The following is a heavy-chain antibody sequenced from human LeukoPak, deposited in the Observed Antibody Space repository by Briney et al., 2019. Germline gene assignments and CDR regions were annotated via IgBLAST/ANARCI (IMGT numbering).Heavy chain of an antibody. CDR1: GGSFSGYY. CDR3: ARGGFDDSSLDP. D-gene: IGHD3-22*01. Sequence: KPSETLSLTCAVYGGSFSGYYWSWIRQPPGKGLEWIGEINHSGSTNYNPSLKSRVTISVDTSKNQFSLKLSSVTAADTAVYYCARGGFDDSSLDPWGQETLVTVSS. V-gene: IGHV4-34*01. CDR2: INHSGST. J-gene: IGHJ5*02.